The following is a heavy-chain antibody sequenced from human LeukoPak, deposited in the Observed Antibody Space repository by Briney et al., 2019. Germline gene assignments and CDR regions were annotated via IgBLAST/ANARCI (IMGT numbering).Heavy chain of an antibody. V-gene: IGHV3-7*01. Sequence: GGSLRLSCAASGFTFSSYWMSWVRQAPGKGLEWVGNIKQDGSEKYYVDSVKGRFTISRDNAKNSLYLQMNSLRAEDTAVYYCARERGYSYGYYFDYWGQGTLVTVSS. CDR2: IKQDGSEK. CDR1: GFTFSSYW. J-gene: IGHJ4*02. D-gene: IGHD5-18*01. CDR3: ARERGYSYGYYFDY.